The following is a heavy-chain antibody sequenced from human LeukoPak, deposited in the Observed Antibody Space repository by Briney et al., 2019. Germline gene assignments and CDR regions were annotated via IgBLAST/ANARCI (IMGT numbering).Heavy chain of an antibody. CDR3: ASYYDFWSGHSEY. D-gene: IGHD3-3*01. V-gene: IGHV4-39*01. CDR1: GGSISSSSYY. CDR2: IYYSGST. Sequence: SDTLSLTCTVSGGSISSSSYYWGWIRQPPGKGLEWIGSIYYSGSTYYNPSLKSRVTISVDTSKNQFSLKLTSVTAADTAVYYCASYYDFWSGHSEYWGQGTLVTVSS. J-gene: IGHJ4*02.